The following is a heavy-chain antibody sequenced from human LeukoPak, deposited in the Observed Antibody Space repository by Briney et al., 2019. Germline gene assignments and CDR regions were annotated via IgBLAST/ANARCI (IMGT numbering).Heavy chain of an antibody. Sequence: GGSLRLSCAASGFTFSSYGMHWVRQAPGKGLEWVAVISYDGSNKYYADSVKGRFTISRDNSKNTLYLQMNSLRAEDTAVYYCAKDLVMAAAGTDYFDYWGQGTLATVSS. V-gene: IGHV3-30*18. CDR1: GFTFSSYG. J-gene: IGHJ4*02. CDR3: AKDLVMAAAGTDYFDY. CDR2: ISYDGSNK. D-gene: IGHD6-13*01.